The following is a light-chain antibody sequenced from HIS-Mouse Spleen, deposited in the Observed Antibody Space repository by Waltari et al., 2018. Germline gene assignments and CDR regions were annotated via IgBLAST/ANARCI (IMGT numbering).Light chain of an antibody. J-gene: IGLJ1*01. CDR3: QVWDSSSDRYV. CDR1: NIGSKS. V-gene: IGLV3-21*03. CDR2: DDS. Sequence: SYVLTQPPSVAVAPGKTARITRGGNNIGSKSVHGYQQKPGQAPVLVVYDDSDRPSGIPERFSGSNSGNTATLTISRVEAGDEADYYCQVWDSSSDRYVFGTGTKVTVL.